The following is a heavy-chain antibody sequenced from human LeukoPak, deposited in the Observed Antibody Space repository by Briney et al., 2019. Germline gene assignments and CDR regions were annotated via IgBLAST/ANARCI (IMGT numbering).Heavy chain of an antibody. CDR2: IYYSGST. D-gene: IGHD3-10*01. CDR1: GGSISSYY. Sequence: TASETLSLTCTVSGGSISSYYWSWIRQPPGKGLEWIGYIYYSGSTNYNPSLKSRVTISVDTSKNQFSLKLSSVTAADTAVYYCARGGSGSYPDAFDIWGQGTMVTVSS. V-gene: IGHV4-59*01. CDR3: ARGGSGSYPDAFDI. J-gene: IGHJ3*02.